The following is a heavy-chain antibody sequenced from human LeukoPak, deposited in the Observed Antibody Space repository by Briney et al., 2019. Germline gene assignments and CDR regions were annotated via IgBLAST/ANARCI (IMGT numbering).Heavy chain of an antibody. V-gene: IGHV3-53*01. Sequence: PGGSLRLSCAASGFSVSTNYMSWVRQGPGKGLEWISVVYTGGSTYYADSVKGRFTISRDNAKNSLYLQMNSLRAEDTAVYYCARDSTGVAHPNFDYWGQGTLVTVSS. J-gene: IGHJ4*02. CDR3: ARDSTGVAHPNFDY. CDR2: VYTGGST. D-gene: IGHD1-1*01. CDR1: GFSVSTNY.